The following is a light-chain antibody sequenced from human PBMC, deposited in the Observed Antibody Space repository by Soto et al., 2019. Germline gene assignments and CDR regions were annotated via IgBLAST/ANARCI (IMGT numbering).Light chain of an antibody. Sequence: QSALTQPASVSGSPGQSITISCSGTRSDIGSYNYVAWYQQFSGKTPKILIYGVSNRPSGVSSRFSGSKPGNTASLTISGLQAEDEADYYCISYTGSSTSYVFGSGTKVTVL. CDR2: GVS. V-gene: IGLV2-14*01. CDR1: RSDIGSYNY. CDR3: ISYTGSSTSYV. J-gene: IGLJ1*01.